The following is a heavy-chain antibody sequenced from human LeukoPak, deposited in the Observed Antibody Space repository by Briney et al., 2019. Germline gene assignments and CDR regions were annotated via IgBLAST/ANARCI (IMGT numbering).Heavy chain of an antibody. D-gene: IGHD2-21*02. V-gene: IGHV3-53*01. CDR1: GFTVITNY. CDR3: ARGVVRVTDFDY. CDR2: IYSGGST. J-gene: IGHJ4*02. Sequence: GGSLRLSCAASGFTVITNYMNWVRQAPGKGLEWVSVIYSGGSTFYADSVEGRFTISRDNSKNTVFLQMNSLRAEDTAVYYCARGVVRVTDFDYWGQGTLVTVSS.